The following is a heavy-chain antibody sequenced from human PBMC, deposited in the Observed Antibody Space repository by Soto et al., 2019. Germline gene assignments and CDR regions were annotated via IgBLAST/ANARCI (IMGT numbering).Heavy chain of an antibody. Sequence: EVQLVESGGGLVQPGGSLRLSCAASGFTFSSYWMSWVRQAPGKGLEWVANIKEDGSEKYYVGSVKGRFTISRDNAKNSLYLQTNSLRADDTAVYYCARGYGRFDYWGQGTLVTVSS. CDR2: IKEDGSEK. V-gene: IGHV3-7*03. D-gene: IGHD6-13*01. CDR1: GFTFSSYW. J-gene: IGHJ4*02. CDR3: ARGYGRFDY.